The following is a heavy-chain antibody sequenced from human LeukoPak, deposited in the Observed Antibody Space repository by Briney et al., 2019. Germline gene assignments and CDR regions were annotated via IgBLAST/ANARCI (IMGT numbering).Heavy chain of an antibody. CDR1: GFTFDDYA. Sequence: GGSLRLSCAASGFTFDDYAMHWVRQAPGKGLEWVSGISWNSGSIGYADSVKGRFTISRDNAKNSLYLQMNSLRAEDTALYYCAKGSKSGWRLFDYWGQGTLVTVSS. CDR3: AKGSKSGWRLFDY. J-gene: IGHJ4*02. D-gene: IGHD6-19*01. CDR2: ISWNSGSI. V-gene: IGHV3-9*01.